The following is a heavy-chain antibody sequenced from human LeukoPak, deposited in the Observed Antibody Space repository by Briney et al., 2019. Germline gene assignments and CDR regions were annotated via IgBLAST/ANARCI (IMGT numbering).Heavy chain of an antibody. CDR3: AKGRIDSGSYFFDY. Sequence: QSGGSLRLSCAASGFTFSSYAMSWVRQAPGKGLEWVSAISGSGGSTYYADSVKGRFTISRDNSKNTLYLQMNSLRAEDTAVYYCAKGRIDSGSYFFDYWGQGTLVTVSS. D-gene: IGHD1-26*01. V-gene: IGHV3-23*01. CDR1: GFTFSSYA. CDR2: ISGSGGST. J-gene: IGHJ4*02.